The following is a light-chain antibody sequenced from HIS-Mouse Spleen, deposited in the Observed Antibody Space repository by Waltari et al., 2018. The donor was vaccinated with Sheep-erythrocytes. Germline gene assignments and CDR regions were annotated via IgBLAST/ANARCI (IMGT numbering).Light chain of an antibody. CDR3: CSYAGSYNHV. Sequence: QSALTQPRSVSGYPGQSVTISCSGTSSDGGGYNYVSWYQQPPGKAPKLMIYDVSKRPSGVPDRFSGSKSGNTASLTISELQAEDEADYYCCSYAGSYNHVFATGTKVTVL. V-gene: IGLV2-11*01. CDR1: SSDGGGYNY. CDR2: DVS. J-gene: IGLJ1*01.